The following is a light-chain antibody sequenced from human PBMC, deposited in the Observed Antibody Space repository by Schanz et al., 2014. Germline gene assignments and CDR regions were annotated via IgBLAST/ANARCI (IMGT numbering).Light chain of an antibody. J-gene: IGLJ2*01. V-gene: IGLV2-8*01. CDR1: SSDIGRYNY. CDR3: SSYAGSSTVV. CDR2: DVT. Sequence: QSALTQPPSASGSPGQSVTISCTGTSSDIGRYNYVSWYQHHPGKAPKLLIYDVTKRPSGVPDRFSGSKSGNTASLTISGLQAEDEAHYYCSSYAGSSTVVFGGGTKLTVL.